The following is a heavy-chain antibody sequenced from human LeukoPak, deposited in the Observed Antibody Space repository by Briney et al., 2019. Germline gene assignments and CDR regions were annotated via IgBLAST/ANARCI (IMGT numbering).Heavy chain of an antibody. V-gene: IGHV3-48*03. CDR3: ARNKPTSALGQPRDY. CDR1: GFTFTNFE. D-gene: IGHD2/OR15-2a*01. Sequence: GGSLRLSCAASGFTFTNFEMNWVRQAPGKGLEWVSYISYSGSTTSYADSVKGRFTISRDNSKNTLFLQMNSLRADDTAVYYCARNKPTSALGQPRDYWGQGTLVTVSS. CDR2: ISYSGSTT. J-gene: IGHJ4*02.